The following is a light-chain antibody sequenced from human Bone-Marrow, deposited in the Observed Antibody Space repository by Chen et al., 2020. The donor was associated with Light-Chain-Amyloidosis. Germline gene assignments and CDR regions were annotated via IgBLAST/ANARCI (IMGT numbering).Light chain of an antibody. Sequence: DIQMTQSPSSLSASLGDRVTITCRTSQSVSRYLNWYQQTTGKAPKLLIYNASTLQSGVPSRFSCSGGGTEFTLSISSLQPGDFALYYCQQSYGAPRTFGQGTKVEIK. V-gene: IGKV1-39*01. CDR3: QQSYGAPRT. CDR2: NAS. J-gene: IGKJ1*01. CDR1: QSVSRY.